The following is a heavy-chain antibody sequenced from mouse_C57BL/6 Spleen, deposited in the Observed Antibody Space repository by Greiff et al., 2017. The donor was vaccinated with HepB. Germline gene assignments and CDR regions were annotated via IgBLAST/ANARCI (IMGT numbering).Heavy chain of an antibody. J-gene: IGHJ2*01. CDR3: ARLGSSYIDY. D-gene: IGHD1-1*01. Sequence: QVQLKQPGAELVMPGASVKLSCKASGYTFTSYWMHWVKQRPGQGLEWIGEIDPSDSYTNYNQKFKGKSTLTVDKSSSTAYMQLSSLTSEDSAVYYCARLGSSYIDYWGQGTTLTVSS. CDR1: GYTFTSYW. V-gene: IGHV1-69*01. CDR2: IDPSDSYT.